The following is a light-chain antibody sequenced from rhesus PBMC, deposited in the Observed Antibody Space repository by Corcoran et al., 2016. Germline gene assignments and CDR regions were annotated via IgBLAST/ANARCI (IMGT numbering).Light chain of an antibody. V-gene: IGLV2-32*01. J-gene: IGLJ1*01. Sequence: QAALTQPRSVSGSPGQSVTISCTGTSSDIGGYNYVSWYQQHPGTAPKLMIYGVSRRPSGVSDRFSGSKSGNTASLTISGLQAEDEADYYCCSYAGNNTYIFGVGTRLTV. CDR1: SSDIGGYNY. CDR2: GVS. CDR3: CSYAGNNTYI.